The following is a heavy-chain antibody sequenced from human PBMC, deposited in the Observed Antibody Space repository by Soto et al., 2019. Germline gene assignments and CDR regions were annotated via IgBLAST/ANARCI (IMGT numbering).Heavy chain of an antibody. V-gene: IGHV5-51*01. CDR2: IYPGDSDT. CDR3: ARQPDYNILTGYFYYFDY. Sequence: LRESLKISCKGSGYSFTSYWIGWVRQMPGKGLEWMGIIYPGDSDTRYSPSFQGQVTISVDKSISTAYLQWSSLKASDTAMYYCARQPDYNILTGYFYYFDYWGQGTLVTVSS. D-gene: IGHD3-9*01. J-gene: IGHJ4*02. CDR1: GYSFTSYW.